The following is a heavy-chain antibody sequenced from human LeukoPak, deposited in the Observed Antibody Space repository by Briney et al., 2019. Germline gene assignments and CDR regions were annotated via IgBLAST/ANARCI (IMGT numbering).Heavy chain of an antibody. CDR3: ARVWGGTGTTPGLFDY. CDR1: GFTFSSYA. D-gene: IGHD1-1*01. V-gene: IGHV3-30-3*01. Sequence: GGSLRLCCAASGFTFSSYAMHWVRQAAGKGLEWVAVISYDGSNKYYADSVKGRFTISRDNSKNTLYLQMNSLRAEDTAVYYCARVWGGTGTTPGLFDYWGQGTLVTVSS. CDR2: ISYDGSNK. J-gene: IGHJ4*02.